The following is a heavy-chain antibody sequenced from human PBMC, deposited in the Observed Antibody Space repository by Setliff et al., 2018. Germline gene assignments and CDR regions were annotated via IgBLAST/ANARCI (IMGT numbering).Heavy chain of an antibody. CDR2: ISGSGGDT. CDR1: GFIFNTYG. V-gene: IGHV3-21*01. Sequence: PGGSLRLSCGASGFIFNTYGMHWVRQAPGKGLEWIASISGSGGDTDSADSMKGRFTISRDNAKNSLFLQMDNLRAEDTAQYFCARDSSHFIRVLDSWGQGTLVTVSS. D-gene: IGHD3-10*01. J-gene: IGHJ4*02. CDR3: ARDSSHFIRVLDS.